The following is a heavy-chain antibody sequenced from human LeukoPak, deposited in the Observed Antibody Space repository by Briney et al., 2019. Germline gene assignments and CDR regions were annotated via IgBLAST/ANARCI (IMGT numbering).Heavy chain of an antibody. Sequence: PSETLSLTCTVSGGSISSSSYYWGWIRQPPGKGLEWIGSIYYSGSTYYNPSLKSRVTISVDTSKNQFSLKLSSVTAADTAVYYCARVWLPMGLDGAHFDYWGQGTLVTVSS. CDR2: IYYSGST. D-gene: IGHD5-24*01. J-gene: IGHJ4*02. V-gene: IGHV4-39*07. CDR1: GGSISSSSYY. CDR3: ARVWLPMGLDGAHFDY.